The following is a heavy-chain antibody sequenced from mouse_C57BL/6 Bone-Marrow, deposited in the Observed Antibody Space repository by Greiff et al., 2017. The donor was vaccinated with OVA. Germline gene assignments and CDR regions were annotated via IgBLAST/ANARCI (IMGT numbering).Heavy chain of an antibody. CDR3: SYYYGSSFYYFDY. V-gene: IGHV14-4*01. D-gene: IGHD1-1*01. J-gene: IGHJ2*01. CDR2: IDPENGDT. CDR1: GFNIKDDY. Sequence: VQLQQSGAELVRPGASVKLSCTASGFNIKDDYMHWVKQRPEQGLEWIGWIDPENGDTEYASKFQGKATITADTSSNTAYLQLSSLTSEDTAVYSCSYYYGSSFYYFDYWGQGTTLTVSS.